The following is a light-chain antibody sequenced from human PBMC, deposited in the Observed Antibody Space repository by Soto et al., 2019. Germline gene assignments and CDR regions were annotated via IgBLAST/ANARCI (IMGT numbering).Light chain of an antibody. CDR3: SSFTSSSTYV. CDR2: EVN. V-gene: IGLV2-14*01. J-gene: IGLJ1*01. Sequence: QSALTQPASVSGSPGQSITISCTGTSSDVGDYNYVSWYQQHPDKAPKLMIYEVNNRPSGVSNRFSGSKSGNTASLTISGLQAEDEADYYCSSFTSSSTYVFGTGTKLTVL. CDR1: SSDVGDYNY.